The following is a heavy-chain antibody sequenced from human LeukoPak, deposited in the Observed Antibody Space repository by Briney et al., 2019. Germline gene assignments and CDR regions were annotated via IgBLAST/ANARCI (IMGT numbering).Heavy chain of an antibody. D-gene: IGHD3-16*01. J-gene: IGHJ3*02. CDR1: GGSISSSSYY. CDR2: IYYSGNT. CDR3: ARQLRRRGGAFDI. Sequence: SETLSLTCTVSGGSISSSSYYWGWIRQPPGKGLEWIGSIYYSGNTYYNPSLKSRVTISVDTSKNQFSLKLSSVTAADTAVYYCARQLRRRGGAFDIWGQGTMVTVSS. V-gene: IGHV4-39*01.